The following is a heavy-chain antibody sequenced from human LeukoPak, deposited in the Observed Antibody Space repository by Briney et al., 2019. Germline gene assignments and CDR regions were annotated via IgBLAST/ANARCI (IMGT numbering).Heavy chain of an antibody. CDR3: ARTYGSGTYYFDY. CDR1: GFTFSIYA. J-gene: IGHJ4*02. V-gene: IGHV3-23*01. Sequence: GGSLRLSCAASGFTFSIYAMSWVRQPPGKGLEWVSAGSTYYADSVKGRFTISRDNSKNTLYLQMNSLRAEDTAVYYCARTYGSGTYYFDYWGQGTLVTVFS. CDR2: GST. D-gene: IGHD3-10*01.